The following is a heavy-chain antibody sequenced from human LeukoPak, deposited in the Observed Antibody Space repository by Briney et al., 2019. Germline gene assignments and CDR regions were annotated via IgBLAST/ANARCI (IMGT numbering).Heavy chain of an antibody. Sequence: PGGSLRLSCAVSGFTVSSNYMSWVRQAPGKGLEWVSIFYSSGSTYYADSVKGRFTISRDNSKNTLYLQMNSLRAEDTAVYYCAKAGSIWGSYREYFDYRGQGTLVTVSS. J-gene: IGHJ4*02. CDR3: AKAGSIWGSYREYFDY. CDR2: FYSSGST. D-gene: IGHD3-16*02. V-gene: IGHV3-66*01. CDR1: GFTVSSNY.